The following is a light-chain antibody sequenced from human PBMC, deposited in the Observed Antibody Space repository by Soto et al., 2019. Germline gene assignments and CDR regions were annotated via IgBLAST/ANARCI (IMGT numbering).Light chain of an antibody. CDR1: SSDVGAHNF. CDR2: EVS. CDR3: SSYAGSNNYV. Sequence: QSVLTQPPSASGSPGQSVTISCTGTSSDVGAHNFVSWHQQHPGKAPKLMIYEVSKRPSGVPDRFSGSKSGNTASLTVSGLQAEDEADYYCSSYAGSNNYVFGPGTKLT. V-gene: IGLV2-8*01. J-gene: IGLJ1*01.